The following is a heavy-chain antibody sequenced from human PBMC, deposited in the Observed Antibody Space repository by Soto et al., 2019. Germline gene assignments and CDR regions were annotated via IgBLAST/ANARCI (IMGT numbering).Heavy chain of an antibody. CDR2: ISAYNGNT. J-gene: IGHJ4*02. Sequence: QVQLVQSGAEVKKPGASVKVSCKASGYTFTSYGISWVRQAPGQGLEWMGWISAYNGNTNYAQKLQGRVTMTTATSTSTAYMERRSLRSDDTAVYYCARDGLNESLAAAGCFDYWGQGTLVTVSS. D-gene: IGHD6-13*01. CDR3: ARDGLNESLAAAGCFDY. V-gene: IGHV1-18*01. CDR1: GYTFTSYG.